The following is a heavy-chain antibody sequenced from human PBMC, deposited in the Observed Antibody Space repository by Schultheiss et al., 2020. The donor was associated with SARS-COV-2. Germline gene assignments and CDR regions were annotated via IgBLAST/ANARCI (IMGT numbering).Heavy chain of an antibody. CDR1: RGSFSAFY. V-gene: IGHV4-39*01. Sequence: SETLSLTCTFNRGSFSAFYWGWIRQPPGGGLEWIGSIYDSGYTYYNPSLKSRVSISVDTSKNQFSLKLSSVTAADTAVFYCARHQYSSGWYTVTWFGPWGQGTLVTGSS. J-gene: IGHJ5*02. D-gene: IGHD6-19*01. CDR2: IYDSGYT. CDR3: ARHQYSSGWYTVTWFGP.